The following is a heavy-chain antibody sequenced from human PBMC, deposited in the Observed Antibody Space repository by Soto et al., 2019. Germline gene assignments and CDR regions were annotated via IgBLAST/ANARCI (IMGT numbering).Heavy chain of an antibody. CDR2: ISAYNGNT. J-gene: IGHJ4*02. V-gene: IGHV1-18*01. CDR3: ARDLLPTGYYASSGYYYVLGY. Sequence: GASVKVSCKASGYTFTSYGISWVRQAPGQGLEWMGWISAYNGNTNYAQKLQGRVTMTTDTSTSTAYMELRSLRSDDTAVYYCARDLLPTGYYASSGYYYVLGYWGQGTLVTVSS. CDR1: GYTFTSYG. D-gene: IGHD3-22*01.